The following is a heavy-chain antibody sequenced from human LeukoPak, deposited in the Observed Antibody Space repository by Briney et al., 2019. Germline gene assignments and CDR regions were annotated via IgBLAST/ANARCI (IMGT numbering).Heavy chain of an antibody. CDR1: GYTFTSYD. Sequence: GASVKVSCKASGYTFTSYDINWVRQATGQGLEWMGWMNPKSGNTGYAQKFQGRVTMTRNTSISTAYMELSSLRSEDTAVYYCARGAVVPAAMSPYYYYGMDVWGQGTTVTVSS. V-gene: IGHV1-8*01. CDR2: MNPKSGNT. D-gene: IGHD2-2*01. CDR3: ARGAVVPAAMSPYYYYGMDV. J-gene: IGHJ6*02.